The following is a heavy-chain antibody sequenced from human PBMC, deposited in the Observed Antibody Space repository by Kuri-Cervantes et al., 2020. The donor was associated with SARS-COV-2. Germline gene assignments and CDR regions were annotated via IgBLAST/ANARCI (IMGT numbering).Heavy chain of an antibody. CDR1: GFTFSSYS. CDR3: AREGGGYYDSSGYYGQLGFDY. V-gene: IGHV3-48*02. CDR2: ISSSSSTI. J-gene: IGHJ4*02. D-gene: IGHD3-22*01. Sequence: GGSLRLSCAASGFTFSSYSMNWVRQAPGKGLEWVSYISSSSSTIYYADSVKGRFTISRDNAKNSLYLQMNSLRDEDTAVYYCAREGGGYYDSSGYYGQLGFDYWGQGTLVTVSS.